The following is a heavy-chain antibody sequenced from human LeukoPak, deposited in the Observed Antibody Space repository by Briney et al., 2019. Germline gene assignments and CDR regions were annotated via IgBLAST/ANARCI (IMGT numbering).Heavy chain of an antibody. CDR3: ARDRYQNWFDP. CDR2: VYYSGST. CDR1: GGSISSHY. D-gene: IGHD2-2*01. V-gene: IGHV4-59*11. Sequence: SETLSLTCTVSGGSISSHYWSWIRQPPGKGLEWIGYVYYSGSTNYNPSLKSRVTISVDTSKNQISLKLTSVTAVDTAVYYCARDRYQNWFDPWGREPWSSSPQ. J-gene: IGHJ5*02.